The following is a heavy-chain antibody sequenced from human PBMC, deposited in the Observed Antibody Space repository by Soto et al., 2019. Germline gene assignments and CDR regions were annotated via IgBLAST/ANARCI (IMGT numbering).Heavy chain of an antibody. J-gene: IGHJ4*02. CDR3: ARLYYDFWSGYLRDPHFNY. CDR2: IYHSGST. CDR1: GGSISSGGYS. D-gene: IGHD3-3*01. Sequence: SETLSLTCAVSGGSISSGGYSWSWIRQPPGKGLEWIGYIYHSGSTYYNPSLKSRVTISVDRSKNQFSLKLSSVTAADTAVYYCARLYYDFWSGYLRDPHFNYWGQGTLVTVSS. V-gene: IGHV4-30-2*01.